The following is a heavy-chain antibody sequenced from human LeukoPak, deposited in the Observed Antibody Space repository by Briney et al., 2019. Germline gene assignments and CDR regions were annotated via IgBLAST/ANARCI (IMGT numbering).Heavy chain of an antibody. CDR2: ISFDGKIK. Sequence: SGGSLRLSCAASGFTFSSYPMHWVRQAPGKGLEWVAVISFDGKIKLHADSVKGRFTISRDGSKNTLYLQINSLRAEDTAVYYCANQDITGTPLFNYWGQGTLVTVSS. D-gene: IGHD1-7*01. V-gene: IGHV3-30*04. CDR3: ANQDITGTPLFNY. J-gene: IGHJ4*02. CDR1: GFTFSSYP.